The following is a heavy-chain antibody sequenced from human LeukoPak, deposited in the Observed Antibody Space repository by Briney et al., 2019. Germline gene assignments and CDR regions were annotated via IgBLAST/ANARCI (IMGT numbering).Heavy chain of an antibody. CDR1: GFTFSSYA. Sequence: GGSLRLSCAASGFTFSSYAMHWVRQAPGKGLEWVAVISYDGSNNYYADSVKGRFTISRDNSKNTLYLQMNSLRDEDTAVYYCARDRILWFGGPLYGMDVWGKGTTVTVSS. CDR2: ISYDGSNN. D-gene: IGHD3-10*01. V-gene: IGHV3-30*04. CDR3: ARDRILWFGGPLYGMDV. J-gene: IGHJ6*04.